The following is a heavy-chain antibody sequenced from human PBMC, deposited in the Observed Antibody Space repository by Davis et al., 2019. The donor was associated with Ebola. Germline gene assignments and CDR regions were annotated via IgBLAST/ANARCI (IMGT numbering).Heavy chain of an antibody. V-gene: IGHV3-30*03. CDR3: ARGDGYNYWDY. CDR2: ISYDGSNK. J-gene: IGHJ4*02. D-gene: IGHD5-24*01. Sequence: GESLKISCAASGFTFSSFGMHWVRQAPGKGLEWVAVISYDGSNKYYADSVKGRFTISRDNSKNTVYLQMDSLRVEDTAVYYCARGDGYNYWDYWGQGTLVTVSS. CDR1: GFTFSSFG.